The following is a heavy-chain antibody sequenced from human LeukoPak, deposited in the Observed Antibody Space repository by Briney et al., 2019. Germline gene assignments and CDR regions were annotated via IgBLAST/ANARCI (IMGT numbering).Heavy chain of an antibody. J-gene: IGHJ4*02. Sequence: PSETLSLTCAVYGGSFSGYYWSWIRQPPGKGLEWIGEINHSGSTNYNPSLKSRVTISVDTSKNQFSLKLSSVTAADTAVYYCVSWAAADSTFDYWGQGTPVTDSS. CDR3: VSWAAADSTFDY. CDR2: INHSGST. D-gene: IGHD6-13*01. V-gene: IGHV4-34*01. CDR1: GGSFSGYY.